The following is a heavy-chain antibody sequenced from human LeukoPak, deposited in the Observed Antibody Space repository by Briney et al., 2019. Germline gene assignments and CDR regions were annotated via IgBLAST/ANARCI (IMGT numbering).Heavy chain of an antibody. J-gene: IGHJ4*02. CDR2: IYHSGST. D-gene: IGHD3-10*01. Sequence: SETLSLTCAVSGGSISSSNWWSWVRQPPGKGLEWIGEIYHSGSTNYNPSLKSRVTISVDTSKNQFSLKLSSVTAADTAVYYCARSTTYYYGSGIGWTYDYWGQGTLVTVSS. CDR3: ARSTTYYYGSGIGWTYDY. CDR1: GGSISSSNW. V-gene: IGHV4-4*02.